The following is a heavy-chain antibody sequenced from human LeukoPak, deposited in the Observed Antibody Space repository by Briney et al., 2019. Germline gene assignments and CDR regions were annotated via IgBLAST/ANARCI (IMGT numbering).Heavy chain of an antibody. CDR3: ARDVEAGTFDN. D-gene: IGHD6-13*01. V-gene: IGHV3-7*05. CDR1: GFTFSRFW. J-gene: IGHJ3*02. CDR2: IDQSGGRN. Sequence: GGSLRLSCAASGFTFSRFWMNWVRQAPGRGLEWVANIDQSGGRNNYVDSVKGRFTISRDNAKNSLFLEMSSLRADDTAVYFCARDVEAGTFDNWGQGTTVTVSS.